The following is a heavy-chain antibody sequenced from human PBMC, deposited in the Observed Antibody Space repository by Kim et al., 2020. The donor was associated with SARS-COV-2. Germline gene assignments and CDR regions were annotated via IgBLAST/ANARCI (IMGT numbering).Heavy chain of an antibody. J-gene: IGHJ4*02. V-gene: IGHV1-18*01. Sequence: NYAQKLQRKVTMTTDTSTSTAYMGLRSLRSDDTAVYYCARDKVRAAAFDYWGQGTLVTVSS. CDR3: ARDKVRAAAFDY. D-gene: IGHD6-13*01.